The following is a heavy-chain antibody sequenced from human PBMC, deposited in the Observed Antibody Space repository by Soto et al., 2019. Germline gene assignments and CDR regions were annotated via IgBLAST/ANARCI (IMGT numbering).Heavy chain of an antibody. CDR2: MNPNSGNT. V-gene: IGHV1-8*01. J-gene: IGHJ5*02. CDR3: ARGFRVAATRWWFDP. Sequence: GASVKVSCKASGYTFTSYDINWVRQATGQGLEWMGWMNPNSGNTGYAQKFQGRVTMTTDTSTSTAYMELRSLRSDDTAVYYCARGFRVAATRWWFDPWGQGTLVTVSS. CDR1: GYTFTSYD. D-gene: IGHD2-15*01.